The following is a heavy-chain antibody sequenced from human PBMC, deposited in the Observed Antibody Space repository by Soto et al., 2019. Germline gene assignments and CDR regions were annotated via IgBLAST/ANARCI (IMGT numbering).Heavy chain of an antibody. CDR1: GGSFSGYY. J-gene: IGHJ4*02. CDR3: ASAAPRECSGGSCYSGRDS. CDR2: INHSGST. D-gene: IGHD2-15*01. V-gene: IGHV4-34*01. Sequence: QVQLRQWGAGLLKPSETLSLTCAVYGGSFSGYYWSWIRQPPGKGLEWIGEINHSGSTNYNPSLKSRVAISVDTSKHRFSLNMSSVTAANTAVYYCASAAPRECSGGSCYSGRDSWGQGTLVTVSS.